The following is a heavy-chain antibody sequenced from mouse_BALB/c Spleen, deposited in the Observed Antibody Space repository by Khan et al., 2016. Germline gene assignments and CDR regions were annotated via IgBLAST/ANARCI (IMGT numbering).Heavy chain of an antibody. Sequence: QVQLKESGPGLVQPSQSLSITCTVSGFSLTSDGVHWVRQSPGKGLEWLGVIWSGGSTDYNEAFISRVSINRDNSKGQVLFKMNSTEANDTAICECARNGDYDAMDYWSQGTAVTVSS. J-gene: IGHJ4*01. D-gene: IGHD2-13*01. CDR1: GFSLTSDG. CDR2: IWSGGST. CDR3: ARNGDYDAMDY. V-gene: IGHV2-2*02.